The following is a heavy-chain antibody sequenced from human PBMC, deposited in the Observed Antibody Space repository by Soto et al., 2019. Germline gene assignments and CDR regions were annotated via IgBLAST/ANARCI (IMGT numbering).Heavy chain of an antibody. CDR1: GFTFNTYW. J-gene: IGHJ4*02. Sequence: EVQLVESGGGLVQPGGSLRLSCVASGFTFNTYWMTWVRQAPGKGLEWVANIKEDGSQNYYADSVKGRFIVSRDNAANSLYLQMNYVGVDDTAVYHCATYCSSPTCRSFWGQGTLVTVSS. D-gene: IGHD2-2*01. V-gene: IGHV3-7*05. CDR3: ATYCSSPTCRSF. CDR2: IKEDGSQN.